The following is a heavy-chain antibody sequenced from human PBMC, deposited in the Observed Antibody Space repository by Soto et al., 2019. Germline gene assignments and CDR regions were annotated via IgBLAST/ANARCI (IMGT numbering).Heavy chain of an antibody. J-gene: IGHJ6*02. Sequence: QVQLVQSGAEVKKHGSSVKVSCKAIGGTFTSYAITWVRQAPGQGLELMGETIPILDRSAYAPKFRGRLTMTADESTNIAYIELSSLRSDDTAVYYCARGTTIFGVAPRALPPDVWGQGTAVTGSS. CDR2: TIPILDRS. CDR1: GGTFTSYA. CDR3: ARGTTIFGVAPRALPPDV. D-gene: IGHD3-3*01. V-gene: IGHV1-69*01.